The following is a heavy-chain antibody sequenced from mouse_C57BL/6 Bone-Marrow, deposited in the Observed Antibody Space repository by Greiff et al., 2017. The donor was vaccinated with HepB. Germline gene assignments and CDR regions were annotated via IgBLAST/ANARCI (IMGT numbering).Heavy chain of an antibody. CDR1: GFTFSSYG. CDR2: ISSGGSYT. D-gene: IGHD2-10*01. Sequence: EVKLMESGGDLVKPGGSLKLSCAASGFTFSSYGMSWVRPTPDKRLEWVATISSGGSYTYYPDSVKGRFTISRDNAKNTLYLQMSSLKYEDTAMYYCARHDPLLYYFDYWGQGTTLTVSS. CDR3: ARHDPLLYYFDY. J-gene: IGHJ2*01. V-gene: IGHV5-6*01.